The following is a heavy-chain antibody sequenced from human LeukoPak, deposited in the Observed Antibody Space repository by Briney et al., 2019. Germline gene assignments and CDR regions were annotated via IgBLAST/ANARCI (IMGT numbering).Heavy chain of an antibody. CDR2: IYYSGST. CDR3: ARDRKVGATYYYYGMDV. Sequence: SEALSLTCAVYGGSFSGYYWSWIRQPPGKGLEWIGYIYYSGSTNYNPSLKSRVTISVDTSKNQFSLKLSSVTAADTAVYYCARDRKVGATYYYYGMDVWGQGTTVTVSS. V-gene: IGHV4-59*01. CDR1: GGSFSGYY. J-gene: IGHJ6*02. D-gene: IGHD1-26*01.